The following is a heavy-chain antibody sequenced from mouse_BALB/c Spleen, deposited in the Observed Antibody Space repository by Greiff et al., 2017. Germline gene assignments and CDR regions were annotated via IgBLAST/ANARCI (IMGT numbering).Heavy chain of an antibody. CDR2: INPYNGDT. CDR3: ARREGDY. V-gene: IGHV1-20*02. Sequence: EVQLQQSGPELVKPGASVKISCKASGYSFTGYFMNWVMQSHGKSLEWIGRINPYNGDTFYNQKFKGKATLTVDKSSSTAHMELRSLASEDSAVYYCARREGDYWGQGTTLTVSS. CDR1: GYSFTGYF. J-gene: IGHJ2*01.